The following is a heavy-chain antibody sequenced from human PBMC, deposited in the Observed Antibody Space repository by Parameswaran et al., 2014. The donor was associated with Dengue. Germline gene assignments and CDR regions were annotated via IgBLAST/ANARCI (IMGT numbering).Heavy chain of an antibody. D-gene: IGHD5-24*01. Sequence: VRQMPGKGLEWMGIINPSGGSTSYAQKFQGRVTMTRDTSTSTVYMELSSLRSEDTAVYYCARDQLTRDGYNSNFDYWGQGTLVTVSS. CDR3: ARDQLTRDGYNSNFDY. CDR2: INPSGGST. J-gene: IGHJ4*02. V-gene: IGHV1-46*01.